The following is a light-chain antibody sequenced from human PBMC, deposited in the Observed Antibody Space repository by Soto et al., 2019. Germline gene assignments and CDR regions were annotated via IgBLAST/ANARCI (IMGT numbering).Light chain of an antibody. J-gene: IGKJ1*01. V-gene: IGKV3-20*01. CDR3: QQYGSSGT. CDR1: QTVSSNY. Sequence: EIILAQSPDTLSLSPGERATVSCRASQTVSSNYLAWYQQKPGQAPRLLIYGASNRATGIPDRFSGSGSGTDFTLTISRLEPEDFAVYYCQQYGSSGTFGQGTKVDIK. CDR2: GAS.